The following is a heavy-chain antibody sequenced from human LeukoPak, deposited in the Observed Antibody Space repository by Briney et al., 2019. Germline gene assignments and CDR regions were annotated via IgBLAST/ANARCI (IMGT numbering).Heavy chain of an antibody. J-gene: IGHJ4*02. CDR3: AKVPVLRYFDWSGEGFDY. CDR1: GFTFSSYG. Sequence: PGGSLRLSCAASGFTFSSYGMSWVRQAPGKGLEWVSAISGSGGSTYYADSVKGRFTISRDNSKNTLYLQMNSLRAEDTAVYYCAKVPVLRYFDWSGEGFDYWGQGTLVTVSS. CDR2: ISGSGGST. V-gene: IGHV3-23*01. D-gene: IGHD3-9*01.